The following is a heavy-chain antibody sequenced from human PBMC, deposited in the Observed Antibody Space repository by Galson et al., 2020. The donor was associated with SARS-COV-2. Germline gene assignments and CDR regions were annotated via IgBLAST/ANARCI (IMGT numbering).Heavy chain of an antibody. V-gene: IGHV5-51*01. D-gene: IGHD2-15*01. CDR2: ILPSDSDT. CDR1: GYIFITQW. Sequence: GESLKISCKGLGYIFITQWIAWVRQMPGEGLEWMGVILPSDSDTRYSPSFQGQVSISVDKSISTTYLEWSSLQASDTAMYYCVTGSYCRGGSCYDSWGQGTLVTVTS. J-gene: IGHJ5*01. CDR3: VTGSYCRGGSCYDS.